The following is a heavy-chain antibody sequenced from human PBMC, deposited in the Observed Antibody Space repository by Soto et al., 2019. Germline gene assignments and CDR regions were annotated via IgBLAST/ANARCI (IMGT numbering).Heavy chain of an antibody. J-gene: IGHJ4*02. Sequence: QVQLVESGGGVVQPGRSLRLSCAASEFTLRNYVVHWVRQAPGKGLEWVAAMSYDGGNRFYADSVKGRFTLSRDNSKKTLYLQMDSLRPEDTAVYYCAKDRRKGCSGGSCFSPLDYWGQGTLVTVSS. D-gene: IGHD2-15*01. CDR1: EFTLRNYV. V-gene: IGHV3-30*18. CDR2: MSYDGGNR. CDR3: AKDRRKGCSGGSCFSPLDY.